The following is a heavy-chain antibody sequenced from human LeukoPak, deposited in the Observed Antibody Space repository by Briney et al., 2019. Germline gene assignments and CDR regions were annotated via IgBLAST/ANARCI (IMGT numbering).Heavy chain of an antibody. CDR1: GFTVSSNY. CDR2: IYSGGST. J-gene: IGHJ4*02. CDR3: ARGVLGIIPIDY. D-gene: IGHD3-10*02. V-gene: IGHV3-53*01. Sequence: GGSLRLSCAASGFTVSSNYMSWVRQAPGKGLEWVSVIYSGGSTYYADSVKGRFTISRDISKNTVYLQMNTLRADDTAVYYCARGVLGIIPIDYWGQGTLVTVSS.